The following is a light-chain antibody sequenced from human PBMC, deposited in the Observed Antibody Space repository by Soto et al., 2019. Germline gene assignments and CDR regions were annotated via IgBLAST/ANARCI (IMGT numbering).Light chain of an antibody. CDR3: QQYNSYSPT. V-gene: IGKV1-5*01. CDR1: QSISSW. Sequence: DVPMTQSPSTLSASVGDRVTITSRASQSISSWLAWYQQKPGKAPKLLIYDASSLESGVPSRFSGSGSGTEFTLTISSLQPDDFATYYCQQYNSYSPTFGQGTKVEIK. J-gene: IGKJ1*01. CDR2: DAS.